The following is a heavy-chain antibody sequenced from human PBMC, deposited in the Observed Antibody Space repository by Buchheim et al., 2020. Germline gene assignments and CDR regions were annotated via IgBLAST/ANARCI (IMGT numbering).Heavy chain of an antibody. Sequence: VQLVESGGGVVQPGRSLRLSCAASGFTFSSYAMHWVRQAPGKGLEWVSSISSSSSYIYYADSVKGRFTISRDNAKNSLYLQMNSLRAEDTAVYYCARYMVRGVRNYWYFDLWGRGTL. CDR1: GFTFSSYA. CDR3: ARYMVRGVRNYWYFDL. V-gene: IGHV3-21*01. J-gene: IGHJ2*01. D-gene: IGHD3-10*01. CDR2: ISSSSSYI.